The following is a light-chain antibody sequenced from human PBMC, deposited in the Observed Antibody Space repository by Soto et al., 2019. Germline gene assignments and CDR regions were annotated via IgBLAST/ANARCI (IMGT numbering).Light chain of an antibody. J-gene: IGLJ2*01. CDR2: YDD. CDR1: SSNIGNYA. Sequence: QSALTQPPSVSGAPRQRVTISCYGSSSNIGNYAVEWYQQLPGKAPKVLVYYDDLLPPGVSDRFSGSKSGTSASLAISGLQSEDEADYYCAAWDDRLKAVIFGGGTKLTVL. CDR3: AAWDDRLKAVI. V-gene: IGLV1-36*01.